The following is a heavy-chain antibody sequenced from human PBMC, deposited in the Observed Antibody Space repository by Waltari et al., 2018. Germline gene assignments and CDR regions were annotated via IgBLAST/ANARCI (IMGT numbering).Heavy chain of an antibody. CDR2: ITLDENEK. Sequence: EVQLVESGGGLVQPGGSLRVSCAASGFSTRSHWMSWVRQAPGKGLEWVATITLDENEKYYLESVRGRFAISRDTAKNSLNLQMNSLRVDDTSVYYCVRGAGDYSVLTGYFDSWGQGILVTVSS. D-gene: IGHD3-9*01. CDR1: GFSTRSHW. J-gene: IGHJ4*02. CDR3: VRGAGDYSVLTGYFDS. V-gene: IGHV3-7*01.